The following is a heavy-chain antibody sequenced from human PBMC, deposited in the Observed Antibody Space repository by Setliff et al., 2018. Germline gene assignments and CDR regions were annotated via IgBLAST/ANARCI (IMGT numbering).Heavy chain of an antibody. Sequence: GGSLRLSCTASGFILRNYGIHWVRQAPGKGLEWVAVFWADGNRRFYADSVKGRFTVSRDLSMDTVFLQMDSLRAEDTALYYCGRDDDTTSHYSILNFWGQGTMVTVSS. CDR2: FWADGNRR. D-gene: IGHD4-4*01. J-gene: IGHJ3*01. V-gene: IGHV3-33*08. CDR3: GRDDDTTSHYSILNF. CDR1: GFILRNYG.